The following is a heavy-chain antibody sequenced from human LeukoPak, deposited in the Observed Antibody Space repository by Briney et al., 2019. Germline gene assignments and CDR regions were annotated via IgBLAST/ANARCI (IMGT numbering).Heavy chain of an antibody. CDR1: GGSFNGYY. CDR3: ARVESPTDY. D-gene: IGHD1-1*01. CDR2: INHGVST. J-gene: IGHJ4*02. V-gene: IGHV4-34*01. Sequence: SETLSLTCAVYGGSFNGYYWSWIRQPPGKGLEWIGEINHGVSTNYNPSLKSQVTILVDTSKNQFSLKLSSVTAEDTAVYYCARVESPTDYWGQGTLVTVSS.